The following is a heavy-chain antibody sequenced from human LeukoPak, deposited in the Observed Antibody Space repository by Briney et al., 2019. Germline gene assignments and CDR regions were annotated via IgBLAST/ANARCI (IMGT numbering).Heavy chain of an antibody. CDR2: IYYSGST. V-gene: IGHV4-39*07. CDR3: ARARRGYYDSSNSPNDAFDI. J-gene: IGHJ3*02. Sequence: RSETLSLTCTVSGGSISSSSYYWGWIRQPPGKGLEWIGSIYYSGSTYYNPSLKSRVTISVDTSKNQFSLKLSSVTAADTAVYYCARARRGYYDSSNSPNDAFDIWGQGTMVTVSS. CDR1: GGSISSSSYY. D-gene: IGHD3-22*01.